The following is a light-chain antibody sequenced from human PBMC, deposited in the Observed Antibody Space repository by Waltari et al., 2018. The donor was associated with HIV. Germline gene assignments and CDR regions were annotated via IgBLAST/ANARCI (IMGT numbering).Light chain of an antibody. V-gene: IGLV1-51*01. CDR2: DIN. J-gene: IGLJ3*02. Sequence: QFVLTQAPSVSAAPGQNVTISCSGSSSTIGNNYVSWYQHFPGTAPKRLIYDINKRPSGIPDRFSGSKSGTSATLAIAGLQTGDEADYYCGTWDSSLSVGLFGGGTKVTVL. CDR3: GTWDSSLSVGL. CDR1: SSTIGNNY.